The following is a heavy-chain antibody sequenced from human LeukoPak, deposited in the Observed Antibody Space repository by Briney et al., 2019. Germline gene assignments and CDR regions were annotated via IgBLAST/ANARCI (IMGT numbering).Heavy chain of an antibody. Sequence: PSETLSLTCTVSGGSISSYYWSWIRQPPGKGLEWIGFSYFSGNANYNPTLKGRVTMSVDSSKNQFSLDVSSVTAADTAVYYCAREAAMQYFFDYWGQGILVTVSS. CDR3: AREAAMQYFFDY. D-gene: IGHD6-13*01. J-gene: IGHJ4*02. CDR1: GGSISSYY. CDR2: SYFSGNA. V-gene: IGHV4-59*01.